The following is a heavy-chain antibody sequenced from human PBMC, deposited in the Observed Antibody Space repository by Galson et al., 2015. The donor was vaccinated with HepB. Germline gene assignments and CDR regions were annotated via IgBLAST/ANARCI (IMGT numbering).Heavy chain of an antibody. CDR3: AKGRSSYYDFWCGYYVNDY. CDR1: GFTFSSYA. D-gene: IGHD3-3*01. CDR2: ISGSGGST. V-gene: IGHV3-23*01. J-gene: IGHJ4*02. Sequence: SLRLSCAASGFTFSSYAMSWVRQAPGKGLEWVSAISGSGGSTYYADSVKGRFTISRDNSKNTLYLQMNSLIAEETAVYYCAKGRSSYYDFWCGYYVNDYWGQGTLVTVSS.